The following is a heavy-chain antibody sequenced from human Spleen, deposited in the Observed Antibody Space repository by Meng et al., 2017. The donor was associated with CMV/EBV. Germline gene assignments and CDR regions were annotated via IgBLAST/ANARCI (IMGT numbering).Heavy chain of an antibody. D-gene: IGHD2-2*01. Sequence: GESLKISCAASGFTVSSNYMSWVRQAPGKGLEWVSVIYSGGSTYYADSVKGRFTISRDNSKNTLYLQMNSLRAEDTAVYYCARYCSSTSCYRNYYYGMDVWGQGTTVTVSS. J-gene: IGHJ6*02. CDR2: IYSGGST. CDR3: ARYCSSTSCYRNYYYGMDV. CDR1: GFTVSSNY. V-gene: IGHV3-66*01.